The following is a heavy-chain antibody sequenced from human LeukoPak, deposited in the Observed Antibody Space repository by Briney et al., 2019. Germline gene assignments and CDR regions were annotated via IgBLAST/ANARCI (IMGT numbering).Heavy chain of an antibody. V-gene: IGHV1-2*02. D-gene: IGHD3-3*01. CDR1: GYTFTGYY. J-gene: IGHJ4*02. CDR3: ARDPGLKDFWSGYPDY. CDR2: INPNSGGT. Sequence: VKVSFKASGYTFTGYYMHWVRPAPGQGLGWMGWINPNSGGTNYAQKFPGRVTMTRDTSISTAYMELSRLRSDDTAVYYCARDPGLKDFWSGYPDYWGQGTLVTVSS.